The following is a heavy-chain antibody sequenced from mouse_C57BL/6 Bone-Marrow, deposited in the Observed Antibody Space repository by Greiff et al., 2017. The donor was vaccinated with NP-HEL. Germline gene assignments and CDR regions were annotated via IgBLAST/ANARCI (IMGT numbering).Heavy chain of an antibody. CDR1: GYTFTDYY. CDR2: IYPGSGTT. J-gene: IGHJ4*01. Sequence: QVQLQQSGAELVRPGASVKLSCKASGYTFTDYYINWVKQRPGQGLEWIARIYPGSGTTYYNEKFKGKATLTAEKSSSTAYMQLSSLTSEDAVVFFWASSAYYGEGSYAMDYWGQGTSVTVSS. D-gene: IGHD1-1*01. V-gene: IGHV1-76*01. CDR3: ASSAYYGEGSYAMDY.